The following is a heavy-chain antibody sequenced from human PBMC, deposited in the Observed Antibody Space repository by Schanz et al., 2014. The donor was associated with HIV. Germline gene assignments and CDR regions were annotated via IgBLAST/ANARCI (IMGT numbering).Heavy chain of an antibody. CDR3: ARRGPIAAIDFSLDP. CDR1: GGTSSIYA. Sequence: QVQLVQSGAEVKKPGSSVKVACKASGGTSSIYAISWVRQAPGQGLEWMGIINPSGVTTAFAQKFQGRLTLTRDTSTKTVYMELTSLRSDDTAVYYCARRGPIAAIDFSLDPWGQGTLVTVSS. CDR2: INPSGVTT. J-gene: IGHJ5*02. D-gene: IGHD6-13*01. V-gene: IGHV1-46*01.